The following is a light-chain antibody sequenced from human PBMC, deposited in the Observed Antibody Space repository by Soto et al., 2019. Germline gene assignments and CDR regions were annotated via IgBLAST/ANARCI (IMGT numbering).Light chain of an antibody. CDR1: QSVNNY. J-gene: IGKJ5*01. Sequence: EIVLTQSPATLSLSLGERATLSCRASQSVNNYLAWYQQKPGQAPRLLISDASNRATGIPGRFSGSGSVTDFTLTISSLEPEDFAIYYCQQRTNWPSSTFGQGTRLEIK. CDR3: QQRTNWPSST. CDR2: DAS. V-gene: IGKV3-11*01.